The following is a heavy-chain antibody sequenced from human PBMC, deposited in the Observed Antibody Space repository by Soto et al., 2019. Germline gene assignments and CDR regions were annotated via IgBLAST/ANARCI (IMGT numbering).Heavy chain of an antibody. CDR3: ARRGGSSSGYYYYAMDV. V-gene: IGHV4-31*03. J-gene: IGHJ6*02. CDR1: SDSMNSGGYY. CDR2: IYSNGDT. D-gene: IGHD6-6*01. Sequence: QVQLQESGPGLVKPSQTLSLTCSVSSDSMNSGGYYWSWIRQHPGKGLEWIGYIYSNGDTYYNPSLKTRVTRSGDPSKNQFSLNLTSVTAADTAVYYCARRGGSSSGYYYYAMDVWGQGTTVTVSS.